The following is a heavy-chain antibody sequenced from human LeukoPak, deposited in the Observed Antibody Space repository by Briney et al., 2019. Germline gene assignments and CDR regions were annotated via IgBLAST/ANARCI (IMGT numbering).Heavy chain of an antibody. CDR2: IKQDGSEK. D-gene: IGHD6-13*01. J-gene: IGHJ4*02. Sequence: GGSLRLSCAASGFTFSSYWMSWVRQAPGKGLEWVANIKQDGSEKYYVDSVKGRFTISRDNAENSLYLQMNSLRAEDTAVYYCVRASRYSSSWYYFDYWGQGTLVTVSS. CDR3: VRASRYSSSWYYFDY. CDR1: GFTFSSYW. V-gene: IGHV3-7*01.